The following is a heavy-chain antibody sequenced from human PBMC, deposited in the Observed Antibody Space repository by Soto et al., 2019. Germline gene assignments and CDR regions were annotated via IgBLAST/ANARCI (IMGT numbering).Heavy chain of an antibody. CDR2: IYPGDSDT. CDR3: ARLEWETYYYGMDV. D-gene: IGHD1-26*01. V-gene: IGHV5-51*01. J-gene: IGHJ6*02. Sequence: GESLKISCKGSGYTFTDYWIGWVRQLPGKGLEWMGIIYPGDSDTRYSPSFQGHVTITVDKSISTAYLQWSSLKASDTAMYYCARLEWETYYYGMDVWGQGTTVTVSS. CDR1: GYTFTDYW.